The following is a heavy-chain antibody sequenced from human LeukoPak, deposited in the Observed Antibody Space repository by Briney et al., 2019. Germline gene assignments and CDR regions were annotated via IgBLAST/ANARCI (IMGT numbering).Heavy chain of an antibody. CDR2: IYHSGST. Sequence: SETLSLTCAVSGGSISSSNWWSWVRQPPGKGLEWIGEIYHSGSTNYNPSLKGRVTISVDKSKNQFSLKLSSVTAADTAVYYCARRTYDYVWGSYRPYYFDYWGQGTLVTVSS. J-gene: IGHJ4*02. CDR1: GGSISSSNW. D-gene: IGHD3-16*02. CDR3: ARRTYDYVWGSYRPYYFDY. V-gene: IGHV4-4*02.